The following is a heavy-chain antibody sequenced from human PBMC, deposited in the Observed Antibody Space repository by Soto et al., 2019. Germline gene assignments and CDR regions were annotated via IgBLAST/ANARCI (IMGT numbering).Heavy chain of an antibody. J-gene: IGHJ5*02. V-gene: IGHV1-24*01. CDR1: GYTLTELS. CDR3: AATLGSRRGFDP. CDR2: FDPEDGET. Sequence: ASVKVSFKVSGYTLTELSMHWLRQAPGKGLEWMGGFDPEDGETIYAQKFQGRVTMTEDTSTDTAYMELSSLRSEDTAVYCCAATLGSRRGFDPWGQGTLVTVSS. D-gene: IGHD6-13*01.